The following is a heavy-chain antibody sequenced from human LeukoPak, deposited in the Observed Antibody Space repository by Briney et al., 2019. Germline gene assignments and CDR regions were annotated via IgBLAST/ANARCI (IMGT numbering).Heavy chain of an antibody. CDR3: ARELRYFDWLYFDY. D-gene: IGHD3-9*01. CDR2: IYYSGST. CDR1: GGSISSGDYY. V-gene: IGHV4-30-4*01. J-gene: IGHJ4*02. Sequence: PSQTLSLTCTVSGGSISSGDYYWSWIRQPPGKGLEWIGYIYYSGSTYYNPSLKSRVTISVDTSKNQFSLKLSSVTAADTAVYYCARELRYFDWLYFDYWGQGTLVTVFS.